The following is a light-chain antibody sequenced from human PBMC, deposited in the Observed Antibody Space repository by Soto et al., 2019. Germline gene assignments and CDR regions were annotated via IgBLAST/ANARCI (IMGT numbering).Light chain of an antibody. J-gene: IGKJ2*01. CDR1: QNVNSD. Sequence: EIVMTQSPVILSVSPGERATLSCRASQNVNSDLAWYQQKPGQAPRILIYGASTRATDIPARISGSGSGTDFTLTINGLQSEDLAVYYCQQYNKWPPLYTFGQGTKLEIK. V-gene: IGKV3-15*01. CDR2: GAS. CDR3: QQYNKWPPLYT.